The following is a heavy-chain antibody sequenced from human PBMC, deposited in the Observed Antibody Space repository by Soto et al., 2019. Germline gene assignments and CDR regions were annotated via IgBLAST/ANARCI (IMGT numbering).Heavy chain of an antibody. CDR1: VGSLSSYF. V-gene: IGHV4-59*01. J-gene: IGHJ6*02. CDR3: ARDANSKNYYYYGMEV. CDR2: IFYSGTT. Sequence: PSETLSLTCSVSVGSLSSYFWSLIRQTHGKGLERIGYIFYSGTTNYNPSLKSRVTISIDTSRNRFALKLNSVTAAETAVYYCARDANSKNYYYYGMEVSGQGTTVTVSS. D-gene: IGHD4-4*01.